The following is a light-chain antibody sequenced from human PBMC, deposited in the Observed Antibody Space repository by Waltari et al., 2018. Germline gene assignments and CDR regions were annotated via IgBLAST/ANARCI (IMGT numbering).Light chain of an antibody. CDR2: DVT. J-gene: IGLJ1*01. V-gene: IGLV2-11*01. CDR3: CSYADNNIYV. Sequence: QSALTQPRSVSGSPGQSVTISCTGTDRDVGGYEYVSWYQHPPGKAPKLLIYDVTKRPSGVPDRFSGSKSGNTASLTISGLHGEDEADYYCCSYADNNIYVFGTGTNVAVL. CDR1: DRDVGGYEY.